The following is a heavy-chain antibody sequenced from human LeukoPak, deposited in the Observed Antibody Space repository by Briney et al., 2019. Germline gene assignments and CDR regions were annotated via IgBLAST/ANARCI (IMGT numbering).Heavy chain of an antibody. CDR3: ARQRAVTTVDY. J-gene: IGHJ4*02. CDR1: GYTFTSYY. CDR2: INPSGGST. V-gene: IGHV1-46*01. D-gene: IGHD4-17*01. Sequence: GASVKVSCKASGYTFTSYYMHWVRQAPGQGLEWMGIINPSGGSTSCAQKFQGRVTMTRDTSTSTVYMELSSLRSEDTAVYYCARQRAVTTVDYWGQGTLVTVSS.